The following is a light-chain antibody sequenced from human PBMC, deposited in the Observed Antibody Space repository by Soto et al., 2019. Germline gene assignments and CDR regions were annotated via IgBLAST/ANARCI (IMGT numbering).Light chain of an antibody. Sequence: DIQMTQSPSTLSASAGDRVTITCRASESISGWLAWYQQKPGKAPKLLIYDASTLQSGGPSRVSGSGSGTEFTLTISSLQPDDFATYYCQQYNTYPWTFGQGTKVDIK. CDR1: ESISGW. CDR2: DAS. V-gene: IGKV1-5*01. J-gene: IGKJ1*01. CDR3: QQYNTYPWT.